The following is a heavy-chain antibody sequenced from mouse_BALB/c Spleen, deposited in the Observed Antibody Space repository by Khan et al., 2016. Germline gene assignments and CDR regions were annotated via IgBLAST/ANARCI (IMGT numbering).Heavy chain of an antibody. CDR2: INTYTGEP. Sequence: QIQLVQSGPELKKPGESVKISCKASGYTFTNYGMNWVKQAPGKGLKWMGWINTYTGEPTYADDFKGRFAFSLETSASTAYLQIHNLKNEDMATYFCASWRDYGVAGAMDDWGQGTSVIISS. CDR1: GYTFTNYG. CDR3: ASWRDYGVAGAMDD. V-gene: IGHV9-1*02. D-gene: IGHD2-4*01. J-gene: IGHJ4*01.